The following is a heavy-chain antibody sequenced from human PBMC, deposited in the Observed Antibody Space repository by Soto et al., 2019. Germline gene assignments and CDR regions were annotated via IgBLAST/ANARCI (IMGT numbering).Heavy chain of an antibody. V-gene: IGHV1-69*13. J-gene: IGHJ3*02. Sequence: SVKVSCKASGGTFSSYAISWVRQAPGQGLEWMGGIIPIFGTANYAQKFQGRVTITADESTSTAYMELSSLRSEDTAVYYCARGLLRYYDSSATDAFDIWGQGTMVTV. D-gene: IGHD3-22*01. CDR1: GGTFSSYA. CDR2: IIPIFGTA. CDR3: ARGLLRYYDSSATDAFDI.